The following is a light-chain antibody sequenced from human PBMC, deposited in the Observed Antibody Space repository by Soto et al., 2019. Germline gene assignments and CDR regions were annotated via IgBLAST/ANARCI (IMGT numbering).Light chain of an antibody. J-gene: IGKJ2*01. CDR1: QSVSNNY. V-gene: IGKV3-20*01. CDR2: GSS. CDR3: QQYGSSPPYT. Sequence: EVVLTQSPGTLSLSTGERATLSCRASQSVSNNYFAWYQQKPGQAPRLHIFGSSDRATGIPDRFGGSGSGTDFTLTISRLEPEDFAVYYCQQYGSSPPYTFGQGTKLEIK.